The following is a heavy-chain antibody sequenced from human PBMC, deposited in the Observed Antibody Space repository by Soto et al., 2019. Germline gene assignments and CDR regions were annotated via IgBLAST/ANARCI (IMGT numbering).Heavy chain of an antibody. Sequence: ASVKVSCKASGYTFTGYYMHWVRQAPGQGLEWMGWINPNSGGTNYAQKFQGWVTMTRDTSISTAYMELSRLRSDDTAVYYCARDGPGTTSYYGMDVWGQGATVTVSS. CDR2: INPNSGGT. CDR3: ARDGPGTTSYYGMDV. D-gene: IGHD1-7*01. J-gene: IGHJ6*02. CDR1: GYTFTGYY. V-gene: IGHV1-2*04.